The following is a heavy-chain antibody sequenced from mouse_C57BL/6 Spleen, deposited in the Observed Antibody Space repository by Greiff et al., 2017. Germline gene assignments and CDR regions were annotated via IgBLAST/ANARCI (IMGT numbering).Heavy chain of an antibody. J-gene: IGHJ4*01. D-gene: IGHD1-1*01. V-gene: IGHV2-2*01. CDR1: GFSLTSYG. CDR2: IWSGGST. Sequence: QVQLQQSGPGLVQPSQCLSITCTVSGFSLTSYGVHWVRQSPGKGLEWLGVIWSGGSTDYNAAVMSRLSISKENSKSQVLCKMNSLQDDDTAIYYCARKGTTGDMDYWGQGTSVTVSS. CDR3: ARKGTTGDMDY.